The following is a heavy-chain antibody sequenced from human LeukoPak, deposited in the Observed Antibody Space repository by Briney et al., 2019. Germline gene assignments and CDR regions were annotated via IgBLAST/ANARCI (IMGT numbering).Heavy chain of an antibody. Sequence: PSETLSLTCTVSGDTVTNAFFWGWVRQPPAKALDWIGSFCLGRDTYYRPSLKSRVTISVDTSKNQFSLNLNSVTAPDTAVYYCARWASISRQPGGFFDHWGQGTLVTVSS. D-gene: IGHD3-16*01. V-gene: IGHV4-38-2*02. J-gene: IGHJ4*02. CDR3: ARWASISRQPGGFFDH. CDR1: GDTVTNAFF. CDR2: FCLGRDT.